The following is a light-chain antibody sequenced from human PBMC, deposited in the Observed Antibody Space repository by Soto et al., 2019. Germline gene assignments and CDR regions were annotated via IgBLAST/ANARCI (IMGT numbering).Light chain of an antibody. CDR3: QQYDSWAYS. CDR2: GAS. Sequence: EIVMTQSPATLSVSPGERATLSCRASQSVSSNLAWYQQTPGQAPRLLIYGASTRATGIPARFSGSGSGTECTLTTSRQQSEDFAVYYCQQYDSWAYSGGRGTMLEIK. CDR1: QSVSSN. V-gene: IGKV3-15*01. J-gene: IGKJ2*03.